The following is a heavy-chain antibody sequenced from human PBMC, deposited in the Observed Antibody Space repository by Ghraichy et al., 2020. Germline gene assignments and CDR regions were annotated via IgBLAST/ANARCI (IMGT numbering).Heavy chain of an antibody. CDR3: AITMIVVDQGSEYFQH. V-gene: IGHV4-30-2*01. Sequence: SETLSLTCAVSGGSISSGGYSWSWIRQPPGKGLEWIGYIYHSGSTYYNPSLKSRVTISVDRSKNQFSLKLSSVTAADTAVYYCAITMIVVDQGSEYFQHWGQGTLVTVSS. CDR2: IYHSGST. CDR1: GGSISSGGYS. J-gene: IGHJ1*01. D-gene: IGHD3-22*01.